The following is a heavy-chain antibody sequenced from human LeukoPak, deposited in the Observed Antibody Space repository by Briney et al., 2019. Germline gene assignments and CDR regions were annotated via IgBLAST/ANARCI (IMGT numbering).Heavy chain of an antibody. Sequence: ASVKVSCKASGYTFTGYYMHWVRQAPGQGLEWMGWINPNSGGTNYAQEFQGRVTMTRDTSISTAYMELSRLRSDDTAVYYCARQQQLGPYYNHYMDVWGKGTTVTISS. CDR2: INPNSGGT. CDR1: GYTFTGYY. J-gene: IGHJ6*03. D-gene: IGHD6-13*01. V-gene: IGHV1-2*02. CDR3: ARQQQLGPYYNHYMDV.